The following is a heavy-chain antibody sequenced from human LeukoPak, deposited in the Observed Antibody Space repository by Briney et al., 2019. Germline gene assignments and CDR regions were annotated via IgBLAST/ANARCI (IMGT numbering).Heavy chain of an antibody. J-gene: IGHJ4*02. V-gene: IGHV3-30*18. CDR1: GFTFSTYG. CDR3: AKERGTFTLYDFDY. Sequence: PGGSLRLSCAASGFTFSTYGMHWVRQAPGKGLEWVAVISYDGSDKYYADSVKGRFTISRDNSKNTLYLQMSSLRADDTAVYYCAKERGTFTLYDFDYWGQGTLVTVPS. CDR2: ISYDGSDK. D-gene: IGHD1-26*01.